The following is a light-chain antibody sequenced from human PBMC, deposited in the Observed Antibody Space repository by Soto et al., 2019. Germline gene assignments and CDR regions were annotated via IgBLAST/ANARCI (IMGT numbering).Light chain of an antibody. J-gene: IGLJ2*01. CDR2: DVN. CDR1: SSDIGAYNF. CDR3: TSWTTSTTMI. Sequence: QSVLNQPASVSGSPGRSITISCTGTSSDIGAYNFVSWYQQHPGKAPKLMLYDVNIRPSGVSNRFSGSKSGNTASLTISGLQAEDEADYYCTSWTTSTTMIFGGGTKVTVL. V-gene: IGLV2-14*03.